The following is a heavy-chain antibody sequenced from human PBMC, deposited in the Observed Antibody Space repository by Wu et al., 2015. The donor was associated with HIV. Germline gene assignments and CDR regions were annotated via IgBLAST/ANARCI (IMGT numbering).Heavy chain of an antibody. CDR2: MNPRNGYI. J-gene: IGHJ5*01. CDR3: ARVQFDPDYYTYFDL. Sequence: QVQLVQSGAEVKKPGSSVKVSCRTSGGTFNNYAFSWVRQAPGQGPEWMGWMNPRNGYIKPAQRFQDRITMSTTNSAHTAYMELRSLTSDDTAIYFCARVQFDPDYYTYFDLWGQGTLVTVSS. D-gene: IGHD4/OR15-4a*01. V-gene: IGHV1-8*01. CDR1: GGTFNNYA.